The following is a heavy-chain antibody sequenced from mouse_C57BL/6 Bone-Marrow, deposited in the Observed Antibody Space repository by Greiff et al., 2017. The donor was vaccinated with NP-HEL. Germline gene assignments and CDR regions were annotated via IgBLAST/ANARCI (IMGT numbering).Heavy chain of an antibody. V-gene: IGHV14-2*01. CDR3: ARGVDSSGLYYAMDY. CDR1: GFNIKDYY. CDR2: IDPEDGET. D-gene: IGHD3-2*02. J-gene: IGHJ4*01. Sequence: VHVKQSGAELVKPGASVKLSCTASGFNIKDYYMHWVKQRTEQGLEWIGRIDPEDGETKYAPKFQGKATITADTSSNTAYLQLSSLTSEDTAVYYCARGVDSSGLYYAMDYWGQGTSVTVSS.